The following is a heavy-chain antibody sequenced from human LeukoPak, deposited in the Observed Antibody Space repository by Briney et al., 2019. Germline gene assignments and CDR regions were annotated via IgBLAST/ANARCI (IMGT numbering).Heavy chain of an antibody. Sequence: GGSLRLSCAASGFTFSSYEMNWVRQAPGKGREWVSYISSSGSTIYYADSVKGRFTISRDNAKNSLYLQMNSLRAEDTAVYYCATSSSSVGDYYYYMDVWGKGTTVTVSS. CDR2: ISSSGSTI. D-gene: IGHD6-6*01. V-gene: IGHV3-48*03. CDR1: GFTFSSYE. J-gene: IGHJ6*03. CDR3: ATSSSSVGDYYYYMDV.